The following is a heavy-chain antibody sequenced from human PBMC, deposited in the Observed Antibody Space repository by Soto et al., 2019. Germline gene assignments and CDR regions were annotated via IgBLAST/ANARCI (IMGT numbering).Heavy chain of an antibody. V-gene: IGHV4-34*01. CDR2: INHSGGV. Sequence: SETLSLTCTVYGGSFSGYYWSWIRQSPGKGLEWIGEINHSGGVNYNPSLKSRVTISVDTSKNQFSLKLSSVTAADTAVYYCARVFYYYYYMDVWGKGTTVTVSS. CDR1: GGSFSGYY. CDR3: ARVFYYYYYMDV. J-gene: IGHJ6*03.